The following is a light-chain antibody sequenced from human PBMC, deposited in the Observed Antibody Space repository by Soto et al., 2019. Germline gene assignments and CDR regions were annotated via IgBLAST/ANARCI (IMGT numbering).Light chain of an antibody. CDR2: GAS. J-gene: IGKJ3*01. CDR1: RRVSNN. Sequence: EIVLTQSPATLSVFPGDKATLSCGASRRVSNNLAWYHQKPGQAPRPLIYGASTRATGVPARFSGSGSGTEFTLTISSLQSEDSAIYYCQQYSSWPFTFGPGTKVAIE. CDR3: QQYSSWPFT. V-gene: IGKV3-15*01.